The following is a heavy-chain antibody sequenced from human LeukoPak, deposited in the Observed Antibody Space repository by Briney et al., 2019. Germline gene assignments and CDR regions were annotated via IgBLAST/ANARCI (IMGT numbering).Heavy chain of an antibody. CDR3: AKSNGYGLVDI. D-gene: IGHD3-10*01. CDR2: INHSGST. J-gene: IGHJ3*02. CDR1: GGSFSDYY. Sequence: PSETLSLTCAVYGGSFSDYYWSWIRQPPGKGLEWIGEINHSGSTNYNPSLKSRVTISVDTSKNRFSLKLSSVTAADTAVYYCAKSNGYGLVDIWGQGTMVTVSS. V-gene: IGHV4-34*01.